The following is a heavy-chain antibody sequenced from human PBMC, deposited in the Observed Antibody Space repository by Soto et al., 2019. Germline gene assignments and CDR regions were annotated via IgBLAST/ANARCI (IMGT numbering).Heavy chain of an antibody. CDR3: ANSGVVVQFDY. CDR2: IYYSGST. Sequence: QLQLQESGPGLVKPSETLSLTCTVSGGSISSSSYYWGWIRQPPGKGLEWIGSIYYSGSTYYNPSLKSRVTISVDTSKNQFSLKLSSVTAADTAVYYCANSGVVVQFDYWGQGTLVTVSS. J-gene: IGHJ4*02. CDR1: GGSISSSSYY. V-gene: IGHV4-39*01. D-gene: IGHD2-15*01.